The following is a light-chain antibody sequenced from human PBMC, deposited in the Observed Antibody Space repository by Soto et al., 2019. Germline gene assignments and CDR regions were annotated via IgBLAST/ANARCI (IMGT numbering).Light chain of an antibody. CDR2: EVS. Sequence: QSALTQPPSASGSPGQSVTISCTGTSSDVGGYNYVSWYQQHPGKAPKLMIYEVSKRPSGVPDRFSGSKSGNTASLTVSGLQAEDEAHYYCSSYAGSNKNVFGTGTKVTVL. J-gene: IGLJ1*01. CDR3: SSYAGSNKNV. V-gene: IGLV2-8*01. CDR1: SSDVGGYNY.